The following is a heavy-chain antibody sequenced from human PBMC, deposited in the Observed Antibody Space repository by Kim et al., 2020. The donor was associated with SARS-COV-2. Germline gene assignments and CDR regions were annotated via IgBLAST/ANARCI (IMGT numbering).Heavy chain of an antibody. D-gene: IGHD6-13*01. V-gene: IGHV4-39*01. Sequence: HYNPSLKSRVTLSVGTSKNQFALKLSSVTATDTAVFYCTRHLSGSSWFDYWGQGTLVTVSS. CDR3: TRHLSGSSWFDY. J-gene: IGHJ4*02.